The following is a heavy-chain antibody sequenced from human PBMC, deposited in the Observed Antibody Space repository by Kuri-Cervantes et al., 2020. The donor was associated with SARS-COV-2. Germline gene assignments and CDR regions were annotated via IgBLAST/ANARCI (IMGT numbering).Heavy chain of an antibody. CDR3: ARHPHAVAGPIDY. J-gene: IGHJ4*02. D-gene: IGHD6-19*01. Sequence: SQTLSLTCAVSGYSISSGYYWCWIRQPPGKGLEWIGSIYHSGSTYYNPSLKSRVTISVDTSKNQFSLKLSSVTAADTAVYYCARHPHAVAGPIDYWGQGTLVTVSS. CDR2: IYHSGST. V-gene: IGHV4-38-2*01. CDR1: GYSISSGYY.